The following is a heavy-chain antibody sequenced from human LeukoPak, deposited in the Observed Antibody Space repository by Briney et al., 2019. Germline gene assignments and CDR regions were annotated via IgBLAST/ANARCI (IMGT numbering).Heavy chain of an antibody. CDR1: GFSITSYY. CDR2: IYYTGST. CDR3: ARLTVTTAIDY. V-gene: IGHV4-59*01. D-gene: IGHD4-17*01. J-gene: IGHJ4*02. Sequence: SETLSLTCTVSGFSITSYYWSWIRQPPGQGLEWIAYIYYTGSTNYNPSLESRVTISVDTSADQFPPRLSSVTAADTAVYYCARLTVTTAIDYWGQGTLVTVSS.